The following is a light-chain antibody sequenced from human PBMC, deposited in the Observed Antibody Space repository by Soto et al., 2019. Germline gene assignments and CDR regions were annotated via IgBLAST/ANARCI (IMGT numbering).Light chain of an antibody. J-gene: IGKJ3*01. CDR2: GAS. Sequence: EIVMTQSPATLSVSPGERATLSCRASQSVSSNLAWYQQKPGQALRLLIYGASTRATGIPARFSGSGSGTEFTLTISSLQSEDFAVYYCQQYNNWPPVFGPGTKVDIK. CDR1: QSVSSN. V-gene: IGKV3-15*01. CDR3: QQYNNWPPV.